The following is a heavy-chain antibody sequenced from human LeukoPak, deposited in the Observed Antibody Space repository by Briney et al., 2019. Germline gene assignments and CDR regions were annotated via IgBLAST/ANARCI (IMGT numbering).Heavy chain of an antibody. V-gene: IGHV3-11*01. CDR2: ISSSGSTI. D-gene: IGHD3-10*01. CDR3: AKGPPWDGEIDY. J-gene: IGHJ4*02. Sequence: GGSLRLSCAASGFTFSDYYMSWIRQAPGKGLEWVSYISSSGSTIYYADSVKGRFTISRDNSKNTLYLQMNSLRAEDTAVYYCAKGPPWDGEIDYWGQGTLVTVSS. CDR1: GFTFSDYY.